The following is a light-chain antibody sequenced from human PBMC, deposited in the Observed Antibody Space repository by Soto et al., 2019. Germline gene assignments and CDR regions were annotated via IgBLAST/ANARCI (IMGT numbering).Light chain of an antibody. CDR1: QSIGTW. CDR2: DAS. V-gene: IGKV1-5*01. J-gene: IGKJ1*01. CDR3: LQYDSHSWT. Sequence: DIQMTQSPSTLSASVGDGVTITCRASQSIGTWLAWYQQKPGKAPKVLIFDASTLKSGVPSRFSGSGSGTEFTLTISSLQPDDVATYYCLQYDSHSWTFGQGTKVDNK.